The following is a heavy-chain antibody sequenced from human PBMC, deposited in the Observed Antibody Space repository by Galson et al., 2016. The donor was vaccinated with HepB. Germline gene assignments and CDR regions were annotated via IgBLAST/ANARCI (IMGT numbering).Heavy chain of an antibody. J-gene: IGHJ2*01. Sequence: SLSLSCAASGFRFSSCALSWVRQAPGKGLEWVSAIGGCGSSYYADSVTVRFTISRDNSKNTLYLQMNSLRAEDTAVYYCAKHSRDYSDSGGYYYGRHFDVWGRGTLVTVSS. CDR3: AKHSRDYSDSGGYYYGRHFDV. CDR2: IGGCGSS. D-gene: IGHD3-22*01. CDR1: GFRFSSCA. V-gene: IGHV3-23*01.